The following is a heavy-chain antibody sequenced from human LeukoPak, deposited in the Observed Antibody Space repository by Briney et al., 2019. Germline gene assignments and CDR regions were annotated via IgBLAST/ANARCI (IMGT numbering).Heavy chain of an antibody. CDR3: AKRGDYGDFY. V-gene: IGHV3-23*01. CDR2: ISASGGST. J-gene: IGHJ1*01. CDR1: GFTFSSYG. D-gene: IGHD4-17*01. Sequence: PGGSLRLSCAASGFTFSSYGMSWVRQPPGKGLEWVSAISASGGSTYYADSVKGRFTISRDNSKNTLYLQMNSLRAEDTAVFYCAKRGDYGDFYWGQGTLVTVSS.